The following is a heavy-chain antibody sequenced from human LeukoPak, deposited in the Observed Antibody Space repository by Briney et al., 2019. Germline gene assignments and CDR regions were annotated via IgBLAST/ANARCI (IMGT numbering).Heavy chain of an antibody. CDR3: ARDPIDF. CDR2: ISSSGSII. CDR1: EFTFSSYG. V-gene: IGHV3-48*03. J-gene: IGHJ4*02. Sequence: PGGSLRLSCAASEFTFSSYGINWVRQAPGKGLEWVSYISSSGSIIYYSDSVKDRFTISRDNAKNSLFLQMNSLRAEDTAVYYCARDPIDFWGQGTLVTVSS.